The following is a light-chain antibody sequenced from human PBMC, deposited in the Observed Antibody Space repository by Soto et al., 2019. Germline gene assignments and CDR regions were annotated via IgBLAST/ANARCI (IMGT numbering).Light chain of an antibody. J-gene: IGKJ5*01. CDR2: GTS. CDR3: LQYDSYPIT. Sequence: DIQVTKSPSSLSASVGGRVTITCRASQGIRNLLVWYQQKPEKAPKSLIYGTSNLESGVPSRFSGSGSGTDYTLTISSLQPEDFATYYCLQYDSYPITFGQGTRLEIK. CDR1: QGIRNL. V-gene: IGKV1D-16*01.